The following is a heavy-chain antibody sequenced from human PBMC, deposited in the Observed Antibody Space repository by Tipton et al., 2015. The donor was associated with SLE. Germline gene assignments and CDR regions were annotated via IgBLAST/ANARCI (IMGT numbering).Heavy chain of an antibody. D-gene: IGHD6-19*01. CDR1: GYSFTSYW. CDR2: IYPGDSDT. CDR3: ARHPVAGKRSRGAFDI. J-gene: IGHJ3*02. V-gene: IGHV5-51*01. Sequence: VQLVQSGAEVKKPGESLMISCKGSGYSFTSYWIGWVRQMPGKGLEWMGIIYPGDSDTRYSPSFQGQVTISADKSISTAYLQWSSLKASDTAMYYCARHPVAGKRSRGAFDIWGQGTMVTVSS.